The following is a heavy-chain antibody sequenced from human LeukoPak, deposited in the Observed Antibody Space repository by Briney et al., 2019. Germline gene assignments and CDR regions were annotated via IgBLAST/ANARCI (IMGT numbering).Heavy chain of an antibody. CDR3: ARDPGYNWFDP. J-gene: IGHJ5*02. CDR1: GGSISSSSYY. D-gene: IGHD3-10*01. Sequence: SETLSLTCTVSGGSISSSSYYWGWIRQPPGKGLEWIGSIYYSGSTYYNPSLKSRVTISVDTSKNQFSLKLSSVTAADTAVYYCARDPGYNWFDPWGQGTLVTVSS. CDR2: IYYSGST. V-gene: IGHV4-39*07.